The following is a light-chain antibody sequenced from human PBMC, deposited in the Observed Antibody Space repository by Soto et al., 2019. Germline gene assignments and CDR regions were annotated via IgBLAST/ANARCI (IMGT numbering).Light chain of an antibody. CDR3: CSYAGSYTYV. J-gene: IGLJ1*01. CDR2: SVS. Sequence: QSALTQPSSVSGSPGQAVTISGTGTSSDVGGHNYVSWYQQYPGKAPRLLLSSVSKRPSGVPDRFSGSKSGNTASLTISGLQAEDEADYYCCSYAGSYTYVFGTGTKVTVL. CDR1: SSDVGGHNY. V-gene: IGLV2-11*01.